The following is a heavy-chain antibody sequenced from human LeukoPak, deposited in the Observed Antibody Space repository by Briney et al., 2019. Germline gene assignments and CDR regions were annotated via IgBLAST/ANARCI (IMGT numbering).Heavy chain of an antibody. J-gene: IGHJ4*02. CDR2: IRQDGSEK. CDR3: ARGTAQYCSSTSCSNDY. CDR1: GFTLSSYW. Sequence: GGSLRLSCAASGFTLSSYWMSWVRQAPGKGLGWVVNIRQDGSEKYYVDSVKGRFTISRDNALNSLYLQMNSLRPEDTAVYYCARGTAQYCSSTSCSNDYWGQGTLVTVSS. V-gene: IGHV3-7*04. D-gene: IGHD2-2*01.